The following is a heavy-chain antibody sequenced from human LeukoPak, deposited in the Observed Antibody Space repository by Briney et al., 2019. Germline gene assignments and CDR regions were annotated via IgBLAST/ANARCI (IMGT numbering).Heavy chain of an antibody. CDR2: IYYSGST. D-gene: IGHD4-4*01. Sequence: SETLSLTCTVSGGSISSGGYYWSWIRQHPGKGLEWIGYIYYSGSTYYNPSLKSRVTISVDTSKNQFSLKLSSVTAADTAVYYCARVMSNPLPNWFDPWGQGTLVTVSS. CDR3: ARVMSNPLPNWFDP. J-gene: IGHJ5*02. V-gene: IGHV4-31*03. CDR1: GGSISSGGYY.